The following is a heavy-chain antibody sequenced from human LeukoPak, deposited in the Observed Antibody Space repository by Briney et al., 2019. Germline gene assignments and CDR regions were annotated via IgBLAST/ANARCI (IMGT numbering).Heavy chain of an antibody. J-gene: IGHJ5*02. CDR3: ARQGNRWCASGSYYNRWFDP. CDR2: VIPTVGTA. Sequence: SVKVSCKASGGAFSSDVITWVRQAPGQGLEWVGGVIPTVGTANYAQKFQGRVTITTDESTSTAYMELSSLRCEDTAVYYCARQGNRWCASGSYYNRWFDPWGQGTLVSVSS. D-gene: IGHD3-10*01. V-gene: IGHV1-69*05. CDR1: GGAFSSDV.